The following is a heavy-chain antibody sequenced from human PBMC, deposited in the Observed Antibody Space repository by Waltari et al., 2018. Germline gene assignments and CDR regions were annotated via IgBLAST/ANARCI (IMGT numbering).Heavy chain of an antibody. D-gene: IGHD2-15*01. CDR1: GYTFTSYY. CDR2: MNPMGGRT. J-gene: IGHJ4*02. CDR3: ARVGKHGICRD. Sequence: QVQLVQSGAEVKKPGASVKVSCKASGYTFTSYYMHWGRQAPGQGLEWMGIMNPMGGRTRYAEKFQGRVTMTRDTATSTVYMELSSLRYEEKAVYYCARVGKHGICRDWGQGTLVTVSS. V-gene: IGHV1-46*01.